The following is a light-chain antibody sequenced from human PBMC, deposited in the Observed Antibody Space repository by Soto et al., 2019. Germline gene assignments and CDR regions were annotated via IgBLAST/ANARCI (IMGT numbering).Light chain of an antibody. J-gene: IGKJ1*01. V-gene: IGKV2-30*02. CDR2: EVS. Sequence: DVVMTQSPLSLPVTLGQPASISCRSSQSLIHSDGSTYLNWFQQRPGQSPRRLIYEVSDRDSGVPDRFSGSGSGTDFTMKISRVEAEDGGVYYCMQGTHWPWTFGQGTEVEI. CDR3: MQGTHWPWT. CDR1: QSLIHSDGSTY.